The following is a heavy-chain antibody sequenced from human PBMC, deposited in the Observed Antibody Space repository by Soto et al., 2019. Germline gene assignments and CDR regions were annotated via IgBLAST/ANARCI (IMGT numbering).Heavy chain of an antibody. D-gene: IGHD3-3*01. CDR3: ATRITVFGLLIPPFDP. V-gene: IGHV4-34*01. J-gene: IGHJ5*02. Sequence: SSTQFPTCAVDGASANGSTWIWIRDPPGKGLEWIGEINHTGGTHYNPSLKSRFTMSVDTSKNQFSLRLSSVTAADTAIYYCATRITVFGLLIPPFDPWGQGTQVTVS. CDR2: INHTGGT. CDR1: GASANGST.